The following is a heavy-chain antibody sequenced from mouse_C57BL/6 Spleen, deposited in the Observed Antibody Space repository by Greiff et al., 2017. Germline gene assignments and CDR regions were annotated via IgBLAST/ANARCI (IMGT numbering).Heavy chain of an antibody. Sequence: DVKLVESGGGLVQPGGSMKLSCAASGFTFSDAWMDWVRQSPEKGLEWVAEIRNKANNHATYYAESVKGRFTISRADSKSSVYLQMNSLRAEDTGIYCCTRYYGYYVDYAMDYWGQGTSVTVSS. CDR3: TRYYGYYVDYAMDY. CDR1: GFTFSDAW. J-gene: IGHJ4*01. D-gene: IGHD2-3*01. V-gene: IGHV6-6*01. CDR2: IRNKANNHAT.